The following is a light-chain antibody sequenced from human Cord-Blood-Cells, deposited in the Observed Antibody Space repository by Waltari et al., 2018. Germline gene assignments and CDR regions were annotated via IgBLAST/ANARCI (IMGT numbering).Light chain of an antibody. CDR2: EGS. V-gene: IGLV2-23*01. Sequence: QSALTQPASVSGSPGQSITISCTGTSSAVGSYNLVSWYHQNPGKAPKLMICEGSKRPSGVSNRFSGSKSGNTASLTISGLQAEDEADYYCCSYAGSSTVVFGGGTKLTVL. CDR1: SSAVGSYNL. CDR3: CSYAGSSTVV. J-gene: IGLJ2*01.